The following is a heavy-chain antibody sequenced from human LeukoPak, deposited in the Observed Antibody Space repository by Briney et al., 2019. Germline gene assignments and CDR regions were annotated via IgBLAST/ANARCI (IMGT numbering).Heavy chain of an antibody. Sequence: SETLSLTCTVSGGPINSYYWSWIRQPPGKGLEWIGYIYYSGTTNYNPSLKSRVTISVDTSKNQFSLKLSSVTAADTAVYYCARNPRSGYFPHYHYYGMDVWGQGTTVTVSS. CDR3: ARNPRSGYFPHYHYYGMDV. V-gene: IGHV4-59*01. CDR2: IYYSGTT. CDR1: GGPINSYY. D-gene: IGHD3-3*01. J-gene: IGHJ6*02.